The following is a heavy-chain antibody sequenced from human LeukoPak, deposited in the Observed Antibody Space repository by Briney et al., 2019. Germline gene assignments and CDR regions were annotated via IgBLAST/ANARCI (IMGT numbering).Heavy chain of an antibody. CDR2: VNPNSGGT. J-gene: IGHJ3*02. V-gene: IGHV1-2*02. CDR1: GYTFTGYY. CDR3: ARALGDCSSTSCYRGGADFGI. Sequence: GASVKVSCKASGYTFTGYYLHWVRQAPGQGLEWMGWVNPNSGGTNYAQKFQGRVTMTADTSITTAYMELSRLRSDDTAAYYCARALGDCSSTSCYRGGADFGIWGQGTMVTVSS. D-gene: IGHD2-2*01.